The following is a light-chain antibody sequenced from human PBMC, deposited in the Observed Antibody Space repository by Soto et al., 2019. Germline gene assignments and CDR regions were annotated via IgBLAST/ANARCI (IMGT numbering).Light chain of an antibody. CDR3: QQYGNLPLT. CDR2: DAS. J-gene: IGKJ4*01. CDR1: QDISNY. Sequence: DIQMTQSPSSLSASVGDRVTITCQASQDISNYLNWYQQKPGKAPKLLIYDASNLETGVPSRFIGSGSGTDFTFTISSLQPEDIATYYCQQYGNLPLTFGGGTKVDIK. V-gene: IGKV1-33*01.